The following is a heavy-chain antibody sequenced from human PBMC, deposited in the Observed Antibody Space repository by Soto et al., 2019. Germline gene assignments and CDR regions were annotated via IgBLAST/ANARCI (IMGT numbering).Heavy chain of an antibody. CDR3: ARDDVLCDDGRSYGVHLDV. J-gene: IGHJ6*04. CDR1: GFTVSSKY. Sequence: EVQLVESGGGLVQPGGSLRLSCAASGFTVSSKYMSWVRQAPGKGLEWVSLIQSGGPTYYADSVKGRFTISRDTSENKVHLQMDSLRDEDTAVYYCARDDVLCDDGRSYGVHLDVWGKGTPVTVSS. CDR2: IQSGGPT. V-gene: IGHV3-66*01. D-gene: IGHD2-15*01.